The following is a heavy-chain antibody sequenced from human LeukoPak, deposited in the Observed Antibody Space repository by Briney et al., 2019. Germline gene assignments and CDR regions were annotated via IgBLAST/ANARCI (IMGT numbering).Heavy chain of an antibody. V-gene: IGHV4-34*01. Sequence: SETLSLTCAVYGGSFSGYYWSWIRQPPGKGLEWIGEINHSGSTNYNPSLKSRVTISVDTSKNQFSLKLSSVTAADTAVCYCARGPHYYDGSGSDAFDIWGQGTMVTVSS. J-gene: IGHJ3*02. D-gene: IGHD3-22*01. CDR2: INHSGST. CDR3: ARGPHYYDGSGSDAFDI. CDR1: GGSFSGYY.